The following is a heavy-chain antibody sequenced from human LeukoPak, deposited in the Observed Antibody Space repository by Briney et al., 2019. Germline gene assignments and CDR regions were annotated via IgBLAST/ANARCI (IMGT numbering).Heavy chain of an antibody. D-gene: IGHD4/OR15-4a*01. CDR3: SRGLTNPRDFNY. V-gene: IGHV1-2*02. CDR2: INPQSGYT. Sequence: ASVRVSCKASGYIFTDYYIHWVRQAPGQGLEWMGFINPQSGYTSYLQKFQGRVTMTTDTSISTAYMELSSLGSDDTAFYYCSRGLTNPRDFNYWGQGTLVIVSS. CDR1: GYIFTDYY. J-gene: IGHJ4*02.